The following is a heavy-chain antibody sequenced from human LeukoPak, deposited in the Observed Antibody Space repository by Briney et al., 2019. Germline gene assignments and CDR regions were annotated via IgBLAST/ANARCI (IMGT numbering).Heavy chain of an antibody. CDR1: GYTFTSYA. CDR2: INAGNGNT. CDR3: ARKLRAFDP. V-gene: IGHV1-3*01. J-gene: IGHJ5*02. Sequence: ASVKVSCKASGYTFTSYAMHWVRQAPGQRLEWMGWINAGNGNTKYSHTVQGRVTITRDTSASTAYMELSSLRSEDTAVYYCARKLRAFDPWGQGTLVTVSS.